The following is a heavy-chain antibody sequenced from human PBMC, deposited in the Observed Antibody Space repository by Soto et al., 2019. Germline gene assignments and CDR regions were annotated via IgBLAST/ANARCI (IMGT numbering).Heavy chain of an antibody. J-gene: IGHJ6*03. D-gene: IGHD1-1*01. Sequence: GESLKISCAASGFTFSSDWMHWVRQAAGKGLVWVSRINMDGSSTNYADSVKGRFTISRDNSKNTLYLQMNSLRAEDTAVYYCAKDRADQTTYYMDVWGKGTTVTVSS. CDR2: INMDGSST. CDR3: AKDRADQTTYYMDV. V-gene: IGHV3-74*01. CDR1: GFTFSSDW.